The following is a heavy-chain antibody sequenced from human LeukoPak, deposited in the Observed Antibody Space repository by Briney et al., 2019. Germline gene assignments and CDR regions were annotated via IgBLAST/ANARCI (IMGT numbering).Heavy chain of an antibody. CDR2: INSDGSST. CDR1: GFTFSSYW. D-gene: IGHD2-2*01. CDR3: ARDYIVVVPAASPAPVAFDP. Sequence: GGSLRLSCAASGFTFSSYWMHWVRQAPGKGLVWVSSINSDGSSTSYADSVKGRFTISRDNAKNTLYLQMNSLRAEDTAVYYCARDYIVVVPAASPAPVAFDPWGQGTLVTVSS. V-gene: IGHV3-74*01. J-gene: IGHJ5*02.